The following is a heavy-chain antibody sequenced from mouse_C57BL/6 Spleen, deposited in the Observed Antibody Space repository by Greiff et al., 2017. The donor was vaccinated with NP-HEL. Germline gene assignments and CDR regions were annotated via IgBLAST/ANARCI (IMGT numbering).Heavy chain of an antibody. CDR1: GYTFTDYY. CDR2: INPYNGGT. V-gene: IGHV1-19*01. J-gene: IGHJ2*01. CDR3: SRGYGSSYPYYFDY. Sequence: EVQLQQSGPVLVKPGASVKMSCKASGYTFTDYYMNWVKQSHGKSLEWIGVINPYNGGTSYNQKFKGKATLTVDKSSSTAYMELNSLTSEDSAVYYWSRGYGSSYPYYFDYWGQGTTLTVSS. D-gene: IGHD1-1*01.